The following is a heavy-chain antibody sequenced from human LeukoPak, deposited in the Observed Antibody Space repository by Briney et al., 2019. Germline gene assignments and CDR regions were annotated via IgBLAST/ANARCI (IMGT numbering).Heavy chain of an antibody. V-gene: IGHV3-30*18. CDR1: GFTFSSYG. J-gene: IGHJ4*02. Sequence: GGSLRLSCAASGFTFSSYGMHWVRQAPGKGLEWVAVISYDGSNKYYADSVKGRFTISRDNSKNTLYLQMNSLRAEDTAVYYCAKLSTVTTQDFDYWGQGTLVTVSS. CDR3: AKLSTVTTQDFDY. D-gene: IGHD4-17*01. CDR2: ISYDGSNK.